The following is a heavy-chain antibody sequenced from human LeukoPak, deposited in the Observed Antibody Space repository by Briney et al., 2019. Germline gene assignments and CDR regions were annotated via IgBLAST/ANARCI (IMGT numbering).Heavy chain of an antibody. D-gene: IGHD4-17*01. CDR3: ARDRGYGDYDWYFDL. V-gene: IGHV1-46*01. J-gene: IGHJ2*01. Sequence: GASVKVSCKASGYTFTSYYMHWVRQAPGQGLEWMGIINPSGGSTSYAQKFQGRVTMTRDTSTSTVYMELSSLRSEDTAVYYCARDRGYGDYDWYFDLWGRGTLVTVSS. CDR2: INPSGGST. CDR1: GYTFTSYY.